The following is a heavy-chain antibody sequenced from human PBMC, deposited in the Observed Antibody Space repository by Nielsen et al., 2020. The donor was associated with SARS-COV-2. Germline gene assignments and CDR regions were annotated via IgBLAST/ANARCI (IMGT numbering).Heavy chain of an antibody. CDR3: ARETGDSASSWFEF. CDR1: GFTFSSYA. Sequence: GESLKISCAASGFTFSSYAMHWVRQAPGKGLEWVAIISYDGNTAYNEHSVKGRFTISRDNSRHTVFLQMNNLRVQDTAVYYCARETGDSASSWFEFWGQGVLVTVSS. CDR2: ISYDGNTA. J-gene: IGHJ5*01. D-gene: IGHD7-27*01. V-gene: IGHV3-30*19.